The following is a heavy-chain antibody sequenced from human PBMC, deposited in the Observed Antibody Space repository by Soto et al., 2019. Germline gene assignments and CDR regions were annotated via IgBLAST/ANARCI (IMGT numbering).Heavy chain of an antibody. Sequence: GGSLRLSCAASGFTLSTYWMRWVRQAPGKGLEWVASINQDGSQKYCVDSVEGRFTISRDNAKNSLYLQMNSLRVDDTAVYYCARVKDRYMDVWGKGATVTVSS. CDR2: INQDGSQK. CDR1: GFTLSTYW. V-gene: IGHV3-7*02. CDR3: ARVKDRYMDV. J-gene: IGHJ6*03.